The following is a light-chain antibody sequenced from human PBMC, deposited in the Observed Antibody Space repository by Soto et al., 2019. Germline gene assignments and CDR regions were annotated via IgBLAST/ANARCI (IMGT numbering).Light chain of an antibody. CDR2: GAS. CDR3: QQYDRWPPAWT. J-gene: IGKJ1*01. Sequence: ERVMTQSPATLSVSPGDTATLSCRASQSVSSNLAWYQQKPGQAPRLLIHGASTSATDIPARFSGSGSGTDFTITISRLQSEDFALYYCQQYDRWPPAWTFGQGTKVDIK. V-gene: IGKV3-15*01. CDR1: QSVSSN.